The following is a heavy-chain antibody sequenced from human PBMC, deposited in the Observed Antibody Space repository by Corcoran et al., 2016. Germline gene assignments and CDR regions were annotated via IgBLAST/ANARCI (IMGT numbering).Heavy chain of an antibody. CDR3: AKDPDSSGYAIDY. CDR1: GFTFSSYA. CDR2: ISGSGGST. D-gene: IGHD3-22*01. Sequence: EVQLLESGGGLVQPGGSLRLSCAASGFTFSSYAMSWVRQAPGKGLEWVSAISGSGGSTYYAASVKGRFIISRDNSKNTLYLQMNSLRAEDTAVYYCAKDPDSSGYAIDYWGQGTLVTVSS. V-gene: IGHV3-23*01. J-gene: IGHJ4*02.